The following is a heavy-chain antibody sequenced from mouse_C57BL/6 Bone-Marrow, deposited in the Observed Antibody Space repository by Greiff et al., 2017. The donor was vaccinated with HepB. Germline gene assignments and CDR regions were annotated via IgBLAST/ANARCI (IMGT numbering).Heavy chain of an antibody. D-gene: IGHD2-4*01. Sequence: EVMLVESGGGLVKPGGSLKLSCAASGFTFSDYGMHWVRQAPEKGLEWVAYISSGSSTIYYADTVKGRFTISRDNAKNTLFLQMTSLRSEDTAMYYCARLRRAWFAYWGQGTLVTVSA. CDR2: ISSGSSTI. CDR3: ARLRRAWFAY. CDR1: GFTFSDYG. J-gene: IGHJ3*01. V-gene: IGHV5-17*01.